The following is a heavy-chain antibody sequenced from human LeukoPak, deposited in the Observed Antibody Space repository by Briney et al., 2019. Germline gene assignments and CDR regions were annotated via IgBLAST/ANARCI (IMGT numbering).Heavy chain of an antibody. Sequence: GRSLRLSCAASGFTFDDYAMHWVRQAPGKGLEWVSGITWNSGNIAQADSVKGRFTISRGNAKNSLHLQMGSLRPEDTALYYCAKSRGYHGSGREPFDYWGQGTLVTASS. D-gene: IGHD3-10*01. CDR2: ITWNSGNI. J-gene: IGHJ4*02. CDR1: GFTFDDYA. V-gene: IGHV3-9*01. CDR3: AKSRGYHGSGREPFDY.